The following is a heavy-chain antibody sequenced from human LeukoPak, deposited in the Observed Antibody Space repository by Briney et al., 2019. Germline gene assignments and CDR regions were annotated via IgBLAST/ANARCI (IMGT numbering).Heavy chain of an antibody. CDR3: ARDSRSGSYPVY. D-gene: IGHD1-26*01. V-gene: IGHV3-74*03. CDR2: INSDGSSI. Sequence: GGSLRLSCAASGFTFSSYWMHWVRQAPGKGLVWVSRINSDGSSITYADSVKGRFTISRDNSKNTPYLQMNSLRAEDTAVYYCARDSRSGSYPVYWGQGTLVTVSS. CDR1: GFTFSSYW. J-gene: IGHJ4*02.